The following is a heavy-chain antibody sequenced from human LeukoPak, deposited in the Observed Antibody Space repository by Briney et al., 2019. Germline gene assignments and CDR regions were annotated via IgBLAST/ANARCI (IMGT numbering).Heavy chain of an antibody. CDR2: INPNSGGT. CDR1: GYSFTNYD. D-gene: IGHD4-11*01. V-gene: IGHV1-2*02. Sequence: GASVKVSCKASGYSFTNYDINWVRQATGQGLEWMGWINPNSGGTNYAQKFQGRVTMTRDTSISTAYMELSRLRSDDTAVYYCASHSTYYYYYYMDVWGKGTTVTVSS. CDR3: ASHSTYYYYYYMDV. J-gene: IGHJ6*03.